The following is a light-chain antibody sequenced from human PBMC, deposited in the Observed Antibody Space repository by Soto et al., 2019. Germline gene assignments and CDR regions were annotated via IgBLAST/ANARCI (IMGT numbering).Light chain of an antibody. V-gene: IGLV2-11*01. CDR2: NVN. Sequence: QSALIQPPSVSGSPGQSVTISCTGTSSDVGSYDYVSWYQQHPGTVPKPMIYNVNTRPSGVPDRFSGSKSGNTASMTISGLQAEDEADYYCCSYAGFSSFVFGAGTKLTVL. CDR3: CSYAGFSSFV. CDR1: SSDVGSYDY. J-gene: IGLJ1*01.